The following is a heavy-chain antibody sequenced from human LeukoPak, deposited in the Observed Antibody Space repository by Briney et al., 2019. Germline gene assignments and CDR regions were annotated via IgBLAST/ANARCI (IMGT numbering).Heavy chain of an antibody. CDR2: IDLSSSTI. Sequence: PGGSLRLSCAASGVNFNNYGMSWVRQAPGKGLEWVSNIDLSSSTIYYADSVEGRFTISRDNANNSLYLQMNSLRAEDTAVYYCARGAAAGHFDYWGQGTLITVSS. J-gene: IGHJ4*02. D-gene: IGHD6-13*01. CDR3: ARGAAAGHFDY. CDR1: GVNFNNYG. V-gene: IGHV3-48*04.